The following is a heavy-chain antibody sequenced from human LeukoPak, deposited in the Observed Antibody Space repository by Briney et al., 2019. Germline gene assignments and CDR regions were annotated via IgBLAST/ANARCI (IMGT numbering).Heavy chain of an antibody. J-gene: IGHJ4*02. CDR2: IYTSGST. Sequence: PSETLSLTCTVSGGSISSYYWSWIRQPPGKGLEWIGYIYTSGSTNYNPSLKSRVTISVDTPKNQFSLKLSSVTAADTAVYYCARRGKVGAYDYWGQGTLVTVSS. CDR3: ARRGKVGAYDY. V-gene: IGHV4-4*09. CDR1: GGSISSYY. D-gene: IGHD1-26*01.